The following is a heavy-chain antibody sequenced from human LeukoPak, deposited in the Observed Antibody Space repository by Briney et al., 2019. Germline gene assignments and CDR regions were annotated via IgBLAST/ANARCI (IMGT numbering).Heavy chain of an antibody. CDR3: VRGRYSANDYVGDY. J-gene: IGHJ4*02. Sequence: GGSLRLSCAASGFTFSSYEMNWVRQAPGKGLEWISYISSSGGSIHYADSVKGRFTISRDNAKNALLLQMNSLRAEDTAVYYCVRGRYSANDYVGDYWGQGTLVTVSS. V-gene: IGHV3-48*03. D-gene: IGHD5-12*01. CDR2: ISSSGGSI. CDR1: GFTFSSYE.